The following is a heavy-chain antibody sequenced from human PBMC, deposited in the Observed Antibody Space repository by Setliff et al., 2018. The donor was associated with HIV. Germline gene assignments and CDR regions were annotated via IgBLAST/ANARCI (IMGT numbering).Heavy chain of an antibody. V-gene: IGHV1-3*04. J-gene: IGHJ4*02. D-gene: IGHD3-3*01. CDR3: ASSTVTVFGVVPYYFDY. CDR2: INTGNGNT. CDR1: GYTFSSHT. Sequence: ASVKVSCKASGYTFSSHTIHWVRQAPGQGLEWMGWINTGNGNTKYSQKFQDRVTITRDISARKAYMELSSLRSEDTAVYYCASSTVTVFGVVPYYFDYWGQGTLVTVSS.